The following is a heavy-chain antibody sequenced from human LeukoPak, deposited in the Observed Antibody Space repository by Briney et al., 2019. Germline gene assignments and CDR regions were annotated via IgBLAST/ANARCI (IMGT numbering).Heavy chain of an antibody. CDR1: GFTFSSYW. CDR2: ISTDGSST. Sequence: GGSLRLSCAASGFTFSSYWMHWGRQAPGKGLVWVSRISTDGSSTNSADSVKGRLTISRDNAKNTLYLQMNSLRAEDTAVYYCVREYSSSSGRAFDIWGQGTMVTVSP. D-gene: IGHD6-6*01. CDR3: VREYSSSSGRAFDI. V-gene: IGHV3-74*01. J-gene: IGHJ3*02.